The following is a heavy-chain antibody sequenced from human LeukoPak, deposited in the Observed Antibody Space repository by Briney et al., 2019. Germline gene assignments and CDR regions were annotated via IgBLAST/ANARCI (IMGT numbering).Heavy chain of an antibody. D-gene: IGHD2-2*01. Sequence: ASVKVSCKASGYTFTSYDINWVRQATGQGLEWMGWMNPNSGNTGYAQKFQGRVTITRNTSISTAYMELSSLRSEDTAVYYCARGPGRRSTSPRYYYYYMDVWGKGTTVTVSS. J-gene: IGHJ6*03. CDR1: GYTFTSYD. V-gene: IGHV1-8*03. CDR3: ARGPGRRSTSPRYYYYYMDV. CDR2: MNPNSGNT.